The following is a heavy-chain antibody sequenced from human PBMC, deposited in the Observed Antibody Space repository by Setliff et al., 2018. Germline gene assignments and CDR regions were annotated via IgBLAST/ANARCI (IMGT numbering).Heavy chain of an antibody. CDR3: ARHTVEPGFDY. CDR1: GYSFTDYW. Sequence: GESLKISCKGSGYSFTDYWIGWVRQMPGEGLEWMGIIYPGDSDTRYSPSFQGQVTISADKSISTAYLQWSSLKASDTAMYYCARHTVEPGFDYWGQGTLVTVSS. CDR2: IYPGDSDT. D-gene: IGHD4-17*01. J-gene: IGHJ4*02. V-gene: IGHV5-51*01.